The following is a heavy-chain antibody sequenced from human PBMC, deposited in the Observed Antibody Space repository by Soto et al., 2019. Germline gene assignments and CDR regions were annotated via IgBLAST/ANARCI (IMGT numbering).Heavy chain of an antibody. CDR3: ARGEALYDFWSGYYKAIDY. J-gene: IGHJ4*02. V-gene: IGHV1-2*04. CDR2: INPNSGGT. D-gene: IGHD3-3*01. CDR1: GYTFTGYY. Sequence: ASVKVSCKASGYTFTGYYMHWVRQAPGQGLEWMGWINPNSGGTNYAQKFQGWVTMTRDTSISTAYMELSRLRSDDTAVYYCARGEALYDFWSGYYKAIDYWGQGTLVTVSS.